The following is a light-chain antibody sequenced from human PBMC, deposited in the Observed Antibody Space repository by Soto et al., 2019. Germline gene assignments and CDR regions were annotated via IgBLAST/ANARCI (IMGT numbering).Light chain of an antibody. CDR2: GAS. Sequence: EVVMTQSPATLSVSPGERATLSCRASQSVSNNLAWYQQTPGQAPRLLIYGASTRATGIPARFSGSGSGTEFNLTISTLQSEDVAVYYCQQYNTCPRTFGHGTKVDVK. V-gene: IGKV3-15*01. CDR1: QSVSNN. CDR3: QQYNTCPRT. J-gene: IGKJ1*01.